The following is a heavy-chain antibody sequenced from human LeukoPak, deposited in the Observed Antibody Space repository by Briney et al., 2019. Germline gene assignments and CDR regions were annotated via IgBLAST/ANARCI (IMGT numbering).Heavy chain of an antibody. CDR3: ARGHRWYYYDSSGYYGELDY. J-gene: IGHJ4*02. V-gene: IGHV3-30*03. CDR1: GFTFSSYG. Sequence: GRSLRLSCAASGFTFSSYGMHWVRQAPGKGLEWVAVISYDGSNKYYADSVKGRFTISRDNSKNTLYLQMNSLRAEDTAVYYCARGHRWYYYDSSGYYGELDYWGQGTLVTVSS. D-gene: IGHD3-22*01. CDR2: ISYDGSNK.